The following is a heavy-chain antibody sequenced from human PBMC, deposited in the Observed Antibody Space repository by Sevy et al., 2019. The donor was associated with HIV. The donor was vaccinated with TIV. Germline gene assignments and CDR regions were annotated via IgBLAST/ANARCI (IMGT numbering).Heavy chain of an antibody. J-gene: IGHJ4*02. CDR1: GFTFSSYT. D-gene: IGHD2-15*01. CDR3: ARDHRYCSGGSCYSRGY. V-gene: IGHV3-21*06. Sequence: GGSLRLSCSASGFTFSSYTMIWVRQAPGRGLEWVSASSGTGSYIYYADSVKDRFTISRDNAKNLLYLQMNSLRAEDTAVYYCARDHRYCSGGSCYSRGYWGQGTLVTVSS. CDR2: SSGTGSYI.